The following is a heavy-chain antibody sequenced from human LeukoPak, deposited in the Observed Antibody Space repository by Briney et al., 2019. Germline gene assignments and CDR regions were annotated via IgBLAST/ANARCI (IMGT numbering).Heavy chain of an antibody. Sequence: ASVKVSCKASGYTFTSYGISWVRQAPGQGLEWMGWISAYNGNTNYAQKLQGRVTMTTDTSTSTAYMELRSLRSDDTAVYYCAREGGYCSSTTCYNYFDYWGQGTLVTVSS. J-gene: IGHJ4*02. CDR1: GYTFTSYG. CDR2: ISAYNGNT. CDR3: AREGGYCSSTTCYNYFDY. D-gene: IGHD2-2*02. V-gene: IGHV1-18*01.